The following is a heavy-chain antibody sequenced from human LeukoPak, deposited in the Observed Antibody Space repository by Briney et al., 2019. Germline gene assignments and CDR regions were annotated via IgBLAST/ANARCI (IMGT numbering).Heavy chain of an antibody. J-gene: IGHJ4*02. CDR1: GCTFSSYA. CDR2: ISGSGGST. CDR3: AKDRRGSYYDSSGYYSRPRFDY. V-gene: IGHV3-23*01. D-gene: IGHD3-22*01. Sequence: GGSLRLSCAASGCTFSSYAMSWVRQAPGKGLEWVSAISGSGGSTYYADSVKGRFTISRDNSMNTLYLQMNSLRAEDTAVYYCAKDRRGSYYDSSGYYSRPRFDYWGQGTLVTVSS.